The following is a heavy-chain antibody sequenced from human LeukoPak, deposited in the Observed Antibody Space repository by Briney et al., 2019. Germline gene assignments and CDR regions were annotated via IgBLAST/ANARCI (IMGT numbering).Heavy chain of an antibody. V-gene: IGHV3-66*01. CDR3: ARDAYQTYYYGSGSYR. J-gene: IGHJ4*02. Sequence: GASLRLSGAASGFTGSSNYMSWVRQAPGKGLEGVAVSYSGGSTYYADSVNGRFTISRDNSKNTLYLQMNSLRAEHTAVSYCARDAYQTYYYGSGSYRWGQGTLVTVSS. CDR2: SYSGGST. CDR1: GFTGSSNY. D-gene: IGHD3-10*01.